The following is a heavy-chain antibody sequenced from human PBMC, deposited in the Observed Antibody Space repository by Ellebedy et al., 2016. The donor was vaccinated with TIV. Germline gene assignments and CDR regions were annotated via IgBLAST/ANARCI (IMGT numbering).Heavy chain of an antibody. CDR2: ISSSGGYI. J-gene: IGHJ3*01. D-gene: IGHD3-10*01. V-gene: IGHV3-21*01. CDR1: GFIFSTYS. CDR3: ARERGDYYGSGSPPAFDF. Sequence: GESLKISCAASGFIFSTYSMTWVRQAPGKGLEWVSSISSSGGYIYYADSVKGRFTISRDNPKNSLFLQMNSLGAEDTAVYYCARERGDYYGSGSPPAFDFWGQGTVVTVSS.